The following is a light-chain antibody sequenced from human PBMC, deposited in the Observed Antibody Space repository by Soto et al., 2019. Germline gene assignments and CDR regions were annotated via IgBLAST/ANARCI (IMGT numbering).Light chain of an antibody. J-gene: IGLJ1*01. CDR3: AAWDDSLSGYV. V-gene: IGLV1-47*01. CDR1: SSNIGSNY. Sequence: QSVLTQPPSASGTPGQRVTISCSGSSSNIGSNYVYWYQQLPGTAPKLLIYRNNQRPSGVPDRFSGSKSGTSASLDISGLRSEDEADYYCAAWDDSLSGYVFGNGTKLTVL. CDR2: RNN.